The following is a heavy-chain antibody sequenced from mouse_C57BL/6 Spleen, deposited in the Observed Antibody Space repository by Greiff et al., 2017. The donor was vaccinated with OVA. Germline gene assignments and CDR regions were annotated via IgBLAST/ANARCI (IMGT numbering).Heavy chain of an antibody. CDR2: IYPGDGDT. CDR3: ARRGENYFDY. J-gene: IGHJ2*01. V-gene: IGHV1-80*01. Sequence: VKLVESGAELVKPGASVKISCKASGYAFSSYWMNWVKQRPGKGLEWIGQIYPGDGDTNYNGKFKGKATLTADKSSSTAYMQLSSLTSEDSAVYFCARRGENYFDYWGQGTTLTVSS. CDR1: GYAFSSYW.